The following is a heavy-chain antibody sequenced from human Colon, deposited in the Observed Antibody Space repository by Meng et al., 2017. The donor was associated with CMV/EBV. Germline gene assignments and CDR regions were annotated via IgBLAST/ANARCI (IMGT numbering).Heavy chain of an antibody. J-gene: IGHJ4*02. CDR2: IYHSGST. D-gene: IGHD1-7*01. CDR3: ARERVEAGTTFFDS. CDR1: SGSINIHH. Sequence: GSLSLSCPVSSGSINIHHWSWIRQSPGKGLQWIGYIYHSGSTSYNPSLKSRVTISVDTSKNQFSLTLSSVTAADTAVYYCARERVEAGTTFFDSWGQGKLVTVSS. V-gene: IGHV4-59*11.